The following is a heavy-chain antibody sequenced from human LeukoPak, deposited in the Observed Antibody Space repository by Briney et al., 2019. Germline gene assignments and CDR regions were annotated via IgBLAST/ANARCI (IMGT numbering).Heavy chain of an antibody. D-gene: IGHD3-22*01. CDR3: ASSGHMIVVVNFDY. CDR2: ISSSSSYI. J-gene: IGHJ4*02. V-gene: IGHV3-21*01. CDR1: GFTFSSYS. Sequence: GGSLRLSCAASGFTFSSYSMNWVRQAPGKGLEWVSSISSSSSYIYYADSVKGRFTISRDNAKNSLYLQMNSLRAEDTAVYYCASSGHMIVVVNFDYWGQGTLVTVSS.